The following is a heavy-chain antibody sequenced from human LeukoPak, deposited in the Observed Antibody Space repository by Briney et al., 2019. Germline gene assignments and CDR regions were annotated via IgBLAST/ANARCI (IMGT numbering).Heavy chain of an antibody. CDR1: GFIFGRDS. D-gene: IGHD2-21*02. V-gene: IGHV3-53*01. CDR2: IYSGGST. Sequence: GGSLTLSCAASGFIFGRDSMNWVRQAPGKGLEWVSVIYSGGSTYYADSVKGRFTISRDNSKNTLYLQMNSLRAEDTAVYYCARAYCGGDCYFSYWYFDLWGRGTLVTVSS. CDR3: ARAYCGGDCYFSYWYFDL. J-gene: IGHJ2*01.